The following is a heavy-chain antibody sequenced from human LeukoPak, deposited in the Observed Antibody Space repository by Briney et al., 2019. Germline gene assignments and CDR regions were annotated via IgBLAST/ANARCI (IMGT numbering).Heavy chain of an antibody. Sequence: GGSLRLSCAAAGFTFSSYAMHWVRQAPGKGLEYVSVISSSGGNTYYANSVKGRFTISRDNSKNTLYLQMGSLRTEDMAVYYCARGVTTIYWGQGTLVTVSS. CDR2: ISSSGGNT. D-gene: IGHD4-17*01. CDR3: ARGVTTIY. J-gene: IGHJ4*02. CDR1: GFTFSSYA. V-gene: IGHV3-64*01.